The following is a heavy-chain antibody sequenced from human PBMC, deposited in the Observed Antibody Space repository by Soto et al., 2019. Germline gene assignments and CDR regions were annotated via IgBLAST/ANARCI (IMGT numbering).Heavy chain of an antibody. CDR2: VYSSGST. CDR1: GGSIRNYY. D-gene: IGHD5-18*01. V-gene: IGHV4-59*01. CDR3: ARDHPHSYGVYYFDY. Sequence: SATLSLTCTVSGGSIRNYYWSWIRQPPGKGLEWIGYVYSSGSTHYNPSLQSRVTISADTSKNQVSLKVNSVTAADTAVYYCARDHPHSYGVYYFDYWGQGTPVTVS. J-gene: IGHJ4*02.